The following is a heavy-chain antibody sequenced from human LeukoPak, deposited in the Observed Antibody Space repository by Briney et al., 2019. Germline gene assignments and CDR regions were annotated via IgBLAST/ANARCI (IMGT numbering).Heavy chain of an antibody. V-gene: IGHV4-39*07. J-gene: IGHJ4*02. D-gene: IGHD3-16*01. CDR1: GGSISSSSYY. Sequence: SETLSLTCTVSGGSISSSSYYWAWIRQPPGKGLEWIGEINHSGSTNYNPSLKSRVTISVDTSKNQFSLKLSSVTAADTAVYYCARDGGGNDYWGQGTLVTISS. CDR2: INHSGST. CDR3: ARDGGGNDY.